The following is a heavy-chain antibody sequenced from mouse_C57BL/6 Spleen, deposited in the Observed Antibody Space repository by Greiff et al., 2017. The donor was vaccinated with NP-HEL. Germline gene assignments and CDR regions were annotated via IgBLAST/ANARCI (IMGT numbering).Heavy chain of an antibody. CDR1: GYSFTGYY. Sequence: VQLKESGPELVKPGASVKISCKASGYSFTGYYMNWVKQSPEKSLEWIGEINPSTGGTTYNQKFKAKATLTVDKSSSTAYMQLKSLTSEDSAVYYGARSDYYGSSYVTWFAYWGQGTLVTVSA. D-gene: IGHD1-1*01. CDR3: ARSDYYGSSYVTWFAY. V-gene: IGHV1-42*01. CDR2: INPSTGGT. J-gene: IGHJ3*01.